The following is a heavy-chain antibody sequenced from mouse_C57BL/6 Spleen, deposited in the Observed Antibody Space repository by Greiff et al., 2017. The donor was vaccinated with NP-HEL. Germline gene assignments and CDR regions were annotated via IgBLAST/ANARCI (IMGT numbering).Heavy chain of an antibody. V-gene: IGHV10-1*01. D-gene: IGHD1-1*01. Sequence: EVKVVESGGGLVQPKGSLKLSCAASGFSFNTYAMNWVRQAPGKGLEWVARIRSKSNNYATYYADSVKDRFTISRDDSESMIYLQMNNLKTEDTAMYYCVRQNYGSPAWFAYWGQGTLVTVSA. CDR2: IRSKSNNYAT. CDR1: GFSFNTYA. CDR3: VRQNYGSPAWFAY. J-gene: IGHJ3*01.